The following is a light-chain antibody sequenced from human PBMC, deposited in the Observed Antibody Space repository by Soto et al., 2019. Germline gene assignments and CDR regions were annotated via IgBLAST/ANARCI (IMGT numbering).Light chain of an antibody. CDR1: QGISNY. CDR3: QNYESAPSWT. Sequence: DIQMTQSPSSLAASVGNRVTITCRASQGISNYLAWYQQKPGKVPKLLIYAASTLQSGVPSRFSGSGSGTDFTLTISSLQPEDVATYYCQNYESAPSWTFGQGTKVDIK. V-gene: IGKV1-27*01. J-gene: IGKJ1*01. CDR2: AAS.